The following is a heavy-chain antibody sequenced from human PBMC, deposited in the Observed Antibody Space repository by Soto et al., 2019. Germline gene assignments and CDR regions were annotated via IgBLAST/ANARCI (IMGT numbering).Heavy chain of an antibody. J-gene: IGHJ4*02. CDR1: GGTFSSYA. D-gene: IGHD3-22*01. CDR2: IIPIFGTA. V-gene: IGHV1-69*13. Sequence: SVKVSCKASGGTFSSYAISWVRQAPGRGLEWMGGIIPIFGTANYAQKFQGRVMITADESTSTAYMELSSLRSEDTAVYYCAREAYYYDSSGYPYYFDYWGQGTLVTVSS. CDR3: AREAYYYDSSGYPYYFDY.